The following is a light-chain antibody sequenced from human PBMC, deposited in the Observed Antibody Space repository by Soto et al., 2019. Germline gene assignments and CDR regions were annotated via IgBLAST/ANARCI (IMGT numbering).Light chain of an antibody. J-gene: IGLJ1*01. V-gene: IGLV1-40*01. CDR2: GNS. CDR1: SSNIGAGYD. Sequence: QSVLTQPPSVSGAPGQSVAISCTGSSSNIGAGYDVHWYQQLPGTAPKHLIYGNSNRPSGVPDRFSGSNSGTSASLAITGLQAGAEADSYCQSYAGSRGSYVFGAGTKLTVL. CDR3: QSYAGSRGSYV.